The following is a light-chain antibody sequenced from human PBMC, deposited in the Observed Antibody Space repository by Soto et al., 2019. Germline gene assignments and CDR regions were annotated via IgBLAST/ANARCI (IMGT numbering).Light chain of an antibody. CDR2: EVT. CDR1: SDIGNYNL. Sequence: QSALTQPASVSGSPGQSVTISCSGSDIGNYNLVSWYQHLPGRATKLLIFEVTMRPSGISDRFSGSQSASTASLTITGLQAEEEGDYYCASYAGSRTYVFGSGTKVTVL. CDR3: ASYAGSRTYV. J-gene: IGLJ1*01. V-gene: IGLV2-23*02.